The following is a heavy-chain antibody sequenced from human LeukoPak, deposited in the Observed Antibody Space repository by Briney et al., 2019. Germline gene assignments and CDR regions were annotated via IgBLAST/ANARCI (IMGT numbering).Heavy chain of an antibody. CDR2: INHSGST. CDR3: ARGRGFDP. Sequence: SETLSLTCAVYGGTFSGYYWSWIRQPPGKGLEWIGEINHSGSTNYNPSLKSRVTISVDTSKNQFSLKLSSVTAADTAVYYCARGRGFDPWGQGTLVTVSS. V-gene: IGHV4-34*01. CDR1: GGTFSGYY. J-gene: IGHJ5*02.